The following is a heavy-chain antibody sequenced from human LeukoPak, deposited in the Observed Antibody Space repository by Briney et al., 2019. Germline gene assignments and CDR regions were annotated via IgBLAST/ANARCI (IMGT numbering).Heavy chain of an antibody. CDR1: GFTFSSYE. V-gene: IGHV3-48*03. Sequence: GGSLRLSCAASGFTFSSYEMNWVRQAPGKGLEWVSYISSSGSTIYYADSVKGRFTISRDNAKNSLYLQMNSLRAEDTAVYYCARARGIDLESRGLDYWGQGTLVTISS. CDR3: ARARGIDLESRGLDY. CDR2: ISSSGSTI. J-gene: IGHJ4*02. D-gene: IGHD3-10*01.